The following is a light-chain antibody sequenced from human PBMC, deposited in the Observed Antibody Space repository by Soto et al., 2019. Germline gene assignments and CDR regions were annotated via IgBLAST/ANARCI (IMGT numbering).Light chain of an antibody. V-gene: IGKV3D-15*01. Sequence: EIVMTQSPATLSVSPGERATLSCRASQSVSSNLAWYQQKPGQAPRLLIYDASNRATGIPARFSGSGSGTDFTLTISSLQPEDFATYYCQQANSFPLTFGGGTKVDIK. CDR2: DAS. CDR1: QSVSSN. CDR3: QQANSFPLT. J-gene: IGKJ4*01.